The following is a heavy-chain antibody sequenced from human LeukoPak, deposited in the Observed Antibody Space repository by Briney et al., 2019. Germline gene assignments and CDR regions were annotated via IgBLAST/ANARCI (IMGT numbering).Heavy chain of an antibody. V-gene: IGHV4-34*01. Sequence: KPSETLSLTCAVYVGSFSGYYWSWIRQPPGKGLEWIGEINHSGSTNYNSSLKSRVTISVDTSKNQFSLKLSSVTAADTAVYYCARGYYAPGSHCCHMDVWGKGTTITVS. CDR3: ARGYYAPGSHCCHMDV. CDR1: VGSFSGYY. D-gene: IGHD3-10*01. CDR2: INHSGST. J-gene: IGHJ6*03.